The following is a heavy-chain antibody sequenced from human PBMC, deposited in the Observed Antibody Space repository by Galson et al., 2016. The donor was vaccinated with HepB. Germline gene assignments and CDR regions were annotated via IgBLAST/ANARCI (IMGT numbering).Heavy chain of an antibody. D-gene: IGHD6-13*01. CDR3: AKGPRSSNWYGTFDY. J-gene: IGHJ4*02. CDR2: ISSDGSEK. Sequence: SLRLSCAVSGFTFSTYAMHWVRQAPGRGLEWVAVISSDGSEKHYADSVKGRFTISRDNSKNTLYLQMNSLRAEDTAMFYCAKGPRSSNWYGTFDYWGQGTLVTVSS. CDR1: GFTFSTYA. V-gene: IGHV3-30*18.